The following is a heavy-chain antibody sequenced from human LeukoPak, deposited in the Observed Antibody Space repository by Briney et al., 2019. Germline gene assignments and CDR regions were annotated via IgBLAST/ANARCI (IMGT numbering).Heavy chain of an antibody. Sequence: GRSLRLSCEASGFTFGDYAMHWVRQAPGKGLEWVSGISWNSGSIGYADSVKGRFTISRDNAKNSLYLQMNSLRPEDTALYYCAKGPGGYYDSSGYSTGGGFDYWGQGTLVTVSS. CDR1: GFTFGDYA. J-gene: IGHJ4*02. D-gene: IGHD3-22*01. V-gene: IGHV3-9*01. CDR2: ISWNSGSI. CDR3: AKGPGGYYDSSGYSTGGGFDY.